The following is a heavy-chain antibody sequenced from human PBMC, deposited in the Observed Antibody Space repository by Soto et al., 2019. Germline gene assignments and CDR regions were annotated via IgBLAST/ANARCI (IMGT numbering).Heavy chain of an antibody. Sequence: PGGSLRLSCAASGFTFDDYGMSWVRQAPGKGLEWVSGINWNGGSTGYADSVKGRFTISRDNAKNSLYLQMKSLRAEDTALYHCARESEDGSGWYEFGAFDIWGQGTMVTVSS. D-gene: IGHD6-19*01. CDR3: ARESEDGSGWYEFGAFDI. CDR2: INWNGGST. J-gene: IGHJ3*02. CDR1: GFTFDDYG. V-gene: IGHV3-20*01.